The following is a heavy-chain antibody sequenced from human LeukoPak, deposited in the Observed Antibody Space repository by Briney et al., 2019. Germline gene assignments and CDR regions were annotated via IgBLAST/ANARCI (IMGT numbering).Heavy chain of an antibody. Sequence: GGSLRLSCAASGFDFSSNWMHWVRQAPGKGLEWVSVVYSGDSTYHADSVKGRFTISRDNSKNTMYLQMNSLRAEDTAVYYCARFSSGWYSAFDYWGQGTLVTVSS. CDR1: GFDFSSNW. CDR3: ARFSSGWYSAFDY. V-gene: IGHV3-53*01. CDR2: VYSGDST. J-gene: IGHJ4*02. D-gene: IGHD6-19*01.